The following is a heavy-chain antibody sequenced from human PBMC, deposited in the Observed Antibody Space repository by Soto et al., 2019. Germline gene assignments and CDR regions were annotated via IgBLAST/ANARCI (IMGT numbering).Heavy chain of an antibody. CDR1: GFTFSDHY. J-gene: IGHJ4*01. V-gene: IGHV3-72*01. CDR2: CRDKANSYTT. Sequence: GGSLRLSCAVSGFTFSDHYMDWVRQAPGKGLEWVGRCRDKANSYTTEYAASVKGRFTISRDDSENSLYMKMNSLKTEDTAMYYCVRVWRYAIDYWGHGTLVTVSS. D-gene: IGHD2-8*01. CDR3: VRVWRYAIDY.